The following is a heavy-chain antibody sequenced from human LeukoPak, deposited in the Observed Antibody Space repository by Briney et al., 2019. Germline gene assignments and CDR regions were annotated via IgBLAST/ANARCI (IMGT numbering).Heavy chain of an antibody. J-gene: IGHJ4*02. Sequence: SGPTLVNPTETLTLTCTVSGFSLSNARMGVSWIRQPPGKALEWLAHIFSNDEKSYNTSLKSRLTISKDTSKSQVVLIMTNMDPVDTATYYCAHYGDYRFLYYFDHWGQGTLVTVSS. CDR3: AHYGDYRFLYYFDH. CDR1: GFSLSNARMG. D-gene: IGHD4-17*01. V-gene: IGHV2-26*01. CDR2: IFSNDEK.